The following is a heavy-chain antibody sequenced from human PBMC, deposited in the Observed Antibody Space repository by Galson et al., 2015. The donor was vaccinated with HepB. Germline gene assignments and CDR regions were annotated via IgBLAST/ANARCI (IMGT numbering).Heavy chain of an antibody. CDR1: GGSISSSSYYWDY. V-gene: IGHV4-39*07. CDR3: ARDPGSGSYYIGAFDI. CDR2: IYYSGST. D-gene: IGHD3-10*01. Sequence: ETLSLTCTVSGGSISSSSYYWDYWGWIRQPPGKGLEWIGSIYYSGSTYCNPSLKSRVTISVDTSKNQLSLRLSSVTAADTAVYYCARDPGSGSYYIGAFDIWGQGTMVTVSS. J-gene: IGHJ3*02.